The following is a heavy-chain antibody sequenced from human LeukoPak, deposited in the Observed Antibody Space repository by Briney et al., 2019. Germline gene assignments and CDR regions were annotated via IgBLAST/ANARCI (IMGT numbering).Heavy chain of an antibody. V-gene: IGHV4-34*01. CDR2: INHSGST. D-gene: IGHD2-15*01. CDR3: ARRIAYCSGGSCYRGGFDY. CDR1: GGSFSGYY. Sequence: PSETLSLTCAVYGGSFSGYYWSWIRQPPGKGLEWIGEINHSGSTNYNPSLKSRVTISVDTSKNQFSLKLSSVTAADTAVYYCARRIAYCSGGSCYRGGFDYWGQGTLVTVSS. J-gene: IGHJ4*02.